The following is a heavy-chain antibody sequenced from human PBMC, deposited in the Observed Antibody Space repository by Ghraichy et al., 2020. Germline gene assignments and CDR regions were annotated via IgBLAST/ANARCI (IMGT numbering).Heavy chain of an antibody. CDR3: ARDSRRPYSNRRHSIQVVADY. J-gene: IGHJ4*02. Sequence: SQTLSLTCTVSGGSISSSSYYWGWIRQPPGKGLEWIGSIYYSGSTYYNPSLKSRVTISVDTSKNQFSLKLSSVTAADTAVYYCARDSRRPYSNRRHSIQVVADYWGQGTLVTVSS. CDR2: IYYSGST. V-gene: IGHV4-39*07. CDR1: GGSISSSSYY. D-gene: IGHD4-11*01.